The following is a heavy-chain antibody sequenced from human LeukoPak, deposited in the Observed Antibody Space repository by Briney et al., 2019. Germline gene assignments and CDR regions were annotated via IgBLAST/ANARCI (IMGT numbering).Heavy chain of an antibody. J-gene: IGHJ6*03. Sequence: SATLSLTCAVYGGSFSGYYWTWIRQAPGKGLEWIGEINPSGRISYNPSLKSRLTISVDASKNQFSLNLRSLTAADTAVYYCARGRQEVSMIVVVMTAVSYYLDVWGKGTTVTVS. CDR2: INPSGRI. CDR3: ARGRQEVSMIVVVMTAVSYYLDV. V-gene: IGHV4-34*01. CDR1: GGSFSGYY. D-gene: IGHD3-22*01.